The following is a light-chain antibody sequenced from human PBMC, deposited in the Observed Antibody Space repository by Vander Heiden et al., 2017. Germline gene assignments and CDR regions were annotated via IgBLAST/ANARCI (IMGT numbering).Light chain of an antibody. CDR2: AAS. Sequence: DIQMTQSPSSLSASVGDRITITCRASQSISNYLNWYQQIPGKAPKLLIYAASSLQEGVQSRFGGRGSGSGTDFTLTISRLQPEDSATYYCQQSDSTPRTFGQGTKVEIK. J-gene: IGKJ1*01. CDR1: QSISNY. V-gene: IGKV1-39*01. CDR3: QQSDSTPRT.